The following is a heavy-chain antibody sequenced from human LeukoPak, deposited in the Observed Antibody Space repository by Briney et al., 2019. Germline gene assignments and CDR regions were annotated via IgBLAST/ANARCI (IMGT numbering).Heavy chain of an antibody. CDR1: GACISSGSYY. Sequence: KASETLSLTCTVSGACISSGSYYWGWSRQPPGKGLEWIASIHYSGSTDYIPSLKSRVTISVDTSENQFSLKLRFVTAADTAVYYCARLAYCTSTSCYPNYWGQGALVTVSS. CDR3: ARLAYCTSTSCYPNY. CDR2: IHYSGST. V-gene: IGHV4-39*01. J-gene: IGHJ4*02. D-gene: IGHD2-2*01.